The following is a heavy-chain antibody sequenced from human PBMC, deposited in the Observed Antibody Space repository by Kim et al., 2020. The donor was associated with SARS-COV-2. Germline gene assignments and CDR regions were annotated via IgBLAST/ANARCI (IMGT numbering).Heavy chain of an antibody. Sequence: GGSLRLSCAASGFTFSSYSMNWVRQAPGKGLEWLSSISSSSSYIYYADSVKGRFTISRDNAKNSLYLQMNSLRAEDTAVYYCARDRLSSWSGYYVNGMDVWGQGTTVTVSS. CDR3: ARDRLSSWSGYYVNGMDV. CDR2: ISSSSSYI. CDR1: GFTFSSYS. J-gene: IGHJ6*02. D-gene: IGHD3-3*01. V-gene: IGHV3-21*01.